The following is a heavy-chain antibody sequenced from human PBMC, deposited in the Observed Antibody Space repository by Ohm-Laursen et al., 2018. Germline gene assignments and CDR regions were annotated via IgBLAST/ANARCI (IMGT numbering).Heavy chain of an antibody. V-gene: IGHV3-30*03. CDR2: ISYDGSNK. CDR3: ASRFGDYSAAFDY. J-gene: IGHJ4*02. Sequence: SLRLSCAASGFTFSSYGMHWVRQAPGKGLEWVAVISYDGSNKYYADSVKGRFTISRDNSQNTLYLQMNSLRAEDTAVYYCASRFGDYSAAFDYWGQGTLVTVSS. D-gene: IGHD4-17*01. CDR1: GFTFSSYG.